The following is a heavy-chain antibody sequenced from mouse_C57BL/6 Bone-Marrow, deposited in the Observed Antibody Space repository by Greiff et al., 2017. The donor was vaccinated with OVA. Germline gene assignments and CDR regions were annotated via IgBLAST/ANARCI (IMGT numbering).Heavy chain of an antibody. CDR1: GYSFTGYY. CDR3: AIITTVVVPDY. Sequence: EVMLVESGPELVKPGAAVKISCKASGYSFTGYYMNWVKQSPEKSLEWIGEINPSTGGTTYNQKFKAKATLTVDKSSSTAYMQLKSLTSEDSAVYYCAIITTVVVPDYWGQGTTLTVSS. J-gene: IGHJ2*01. D-gene: IGHD1-1*01. CDR2: INPSTGGT. V-gene: IGHV1-42*01.